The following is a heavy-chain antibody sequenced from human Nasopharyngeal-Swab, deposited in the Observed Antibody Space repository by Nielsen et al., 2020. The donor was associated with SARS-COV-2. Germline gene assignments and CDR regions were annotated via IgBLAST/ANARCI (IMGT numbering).Heavy chain of an antibody. Sequence: WIRQPPGKGLEWIGSIYYSGSTYYSPSLKSRVTISVDKSKNQFSLKLTSVTAADTAVYYCARGGWQLSSLPMDVWGQGTTVTVSS. CDR2: IYYSGST. J-gene: IGHJ6*02. CDR3: ARGGWQLSSLPMDV. V-gene: IGHV4-39*07. D-gene: IGHD5-24*01.